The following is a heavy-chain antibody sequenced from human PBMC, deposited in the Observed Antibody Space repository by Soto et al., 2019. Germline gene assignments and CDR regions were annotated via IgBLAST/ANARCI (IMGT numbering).Heavy chain of an antibody. J-gene: IGHJ6*02. CDR1: GYSFTSYW. CDR2: IDPSDSYT. D-gene: IGHD6-13*01. CDR3: ASSSSSWFGSWYYYGMDV. Sequence: PGESLKISCKGSGYSFTSYWISWVRQMPGKGLEWMGRIDPSDSYTNYSPSFQGHVTISADKSISTAYLQWSSLKASDTAMYYCASSSSSWFGSWYYYGMDVWGQGTTVTVS. V-gene: IGHV5-10-1*01.